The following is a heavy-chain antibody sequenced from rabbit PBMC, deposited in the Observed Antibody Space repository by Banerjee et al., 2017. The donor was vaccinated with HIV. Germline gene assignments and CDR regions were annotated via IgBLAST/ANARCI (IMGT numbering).Heavy chain of an antibody. Sequence: QSLEESGGDLVKPGASLTLTCTASGVSFSISSYMCWVRQAPGKGLEWMACIDSGSSGDTYYASWAKGRFTISKTSSTTVTLRMTSLTAADTATYFCARDLDGVIGWNFGWWGPGTLVTVS. V-gene: IGHV1S40*01. CDR3: ARDLDGVIGWNFGW. J-gene: IGHJ4*01. CDR1: GVSFSISSY. D-gene: IGHD1-1*01. CDR2: IDSGSSGDT.